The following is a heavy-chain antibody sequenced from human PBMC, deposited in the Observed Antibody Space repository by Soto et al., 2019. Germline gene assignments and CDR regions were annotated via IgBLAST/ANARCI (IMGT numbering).Heavy chain of an antibody. V-gene: IGHV1-8*01. CDR2: MNPNSGNT. Sequence: QVQLVQSGAEVKKPGASVKVSCKASGYTFTSYDINWVRQATGQGLEWMGWMNPNSGNTGYAQKFQGRVTMTRNTSISTADMELSSLRSEDTAVYYCARDFGDEDHYYYYRDVWGKGTTVTVSS. CDR1: GYTFTSYD. CDR3: ARDFGDEDHYYYYRDV. D-gene: IGHD3-16*01. J-gene: IGHJ6*03.